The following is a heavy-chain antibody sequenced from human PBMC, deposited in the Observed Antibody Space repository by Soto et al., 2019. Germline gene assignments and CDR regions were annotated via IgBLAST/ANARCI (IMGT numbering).Heavy chain of an antibody. CDR3: AKEGEHSSGWANFDY. V-gene: IGHV3-23*01. J-gene: IGHJ4*02. CDR2: ISGSGVST. Sequence: EVQLLESGGGLVQPGGSLRLSCAASGFTFSSYAMSWVRQAPGKGLEWVSAISGSGVSTYYADSVKGRFTISRDNSKNTRYLQMNGLRAEDTAVYYCAKEGEHSSGWANFDYWGQGTLVTVSS. CDR1: GFTFSSYA. D-gene: IGHD6-19*01.